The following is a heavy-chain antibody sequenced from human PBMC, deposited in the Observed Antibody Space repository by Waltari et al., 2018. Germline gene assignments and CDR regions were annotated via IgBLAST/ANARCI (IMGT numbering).Heavy chain of an antibody. D-gene: IGHD6-6*01. CDR3: ARVLSSSLVGYFDY. CDR2: ISYDGSNK. V-gene: IGHV3-30-3*01. Sequence: QVQLVESGGGVVQPGRSLRLSCAASGFTFSSYAMHWVRQAPGKGLEWVAVISYDGSNKYYADSVKGRFTISRDNSKNTLYLQMNSLRAEDTAVYYCARVLSSSLVGYFDYWGQGTLVIVSS. CDR1: GFTFSSYA. J-gene: IGHJ4*02.